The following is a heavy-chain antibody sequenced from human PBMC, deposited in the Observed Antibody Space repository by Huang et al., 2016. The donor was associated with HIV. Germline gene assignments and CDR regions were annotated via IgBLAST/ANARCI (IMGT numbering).Heavy chain of an antibody. Sequence: VESGGRLVQQGGSIRLSCVGSTFSFGAYWMSWVRQTPGKGLEWVANIKQDESEKYYVESVKGRFNSSRDNAKKILFLQMDNVRVEDTATYYCATKTGAMDIWGQGTAVTVS. J-gene: IGHJ6*02. D-gene: IGHD1-7*01. CDR2: IKQDESEK. CDR3: ATKTGAMDI. V-gene: IGHV3-7*01. CDR1: TFSFGAYW.